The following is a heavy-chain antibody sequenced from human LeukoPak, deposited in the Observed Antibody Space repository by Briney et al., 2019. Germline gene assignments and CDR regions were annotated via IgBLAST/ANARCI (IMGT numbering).Heavy chain of an antibody. CDR3: ARLTMFRGVIYGTDWHSDL. V-gene: IGHV4-59*12. D-gene: IGHD3-10*01. CDR2: IFYSGST. J-gene: IGHJ2*01. CDR1: GGSISSYY. Sequence: SETLSLTCTVSGGSISSYYWSWIRQPPGKGLEWIGYIFYSGSTNYNPSLRSRVTISLGTSKNQFSLKLSSATAADTAVYYCARLTMFRGVIYGTDWHSDLWGRGTLVTVSS.